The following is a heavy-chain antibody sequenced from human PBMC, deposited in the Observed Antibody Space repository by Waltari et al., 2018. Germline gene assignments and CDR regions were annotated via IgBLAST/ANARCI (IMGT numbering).Heavy chain of an antibody. Sequence: QVQLQQWGAGVLKPSETLSLSCAVYGGSISGYYWSWIRQSPGQGRGWIGEINHYGRTNYNPSLKSRFTISVDTSKNQFFLMLNSVTAADTATYFCARQSISFFGVVQNLFDPWGQGSLVTVSS. CDR1: GGSISGYY. J-gene: IGHJ5*02. D-gene: IGHD3-3*01. V-gene: IGHV4-34*02. CDR3: ARQSISFFGVVQNLFDP. CDR2: INHYGRT.